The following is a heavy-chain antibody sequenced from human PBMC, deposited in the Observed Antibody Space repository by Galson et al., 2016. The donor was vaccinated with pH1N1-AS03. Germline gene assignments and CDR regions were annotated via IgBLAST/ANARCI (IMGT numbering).Heavy chain of an antibody. Sequence: SLRLSCAASGFTFSSYAMHWVRQAPGKGLEYVSAISSNGGSTYYANSVKGRFTISRDNSKNTLYLQMGSLRAEDMAVYYCARDWSIAAAGQPWGWFDPWGQGTLVTVSS. CDR3: ARDWSIAAAGQPWGWFDP. CDR2: ISSNGGST. J-gene: IGHJ5*02. CDR1: GFTFSSYA. D-gene: IGHD6-13*01. V-gene: IGHV3-64*01.